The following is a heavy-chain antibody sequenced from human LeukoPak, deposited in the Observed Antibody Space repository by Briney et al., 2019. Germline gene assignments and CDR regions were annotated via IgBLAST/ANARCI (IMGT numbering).Heavy chain of an antibody. CDR3: ARGTTTTRGFDY. V-gene: IGHV3-21*01. Sequence: SGGSLRLSCAASGLTFSSYNMNWVRQAPGKGLEWVSFISSSSNYIYYTDSVKGRFTISRDNAKNSLFLQMNSLRAEDTAVYYCARGTTTTRGFDYWGQGTLVTVSS. D-gene: IGHD5-12*01. J-gene: IGHJ4*02. CDR2: ISSSSNYI. CDR1: GLTFSSYN.